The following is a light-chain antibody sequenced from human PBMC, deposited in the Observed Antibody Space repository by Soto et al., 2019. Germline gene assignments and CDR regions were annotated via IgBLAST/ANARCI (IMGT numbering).Light chain of an antibody. J-gene: IGLJ1*01. CDR1: SSDVGGYNY. Sequence: QSVLTQPASVSGSPGQSITISCTGTSSDVGGYNYVSWYQQHPGKAPKLMIYEVSNRPSGVSNRFSGSKSGNTASLTISGLQAEYEADYYSSSYTSSSTHVFGTGTKVTVL. V-gene: IGLV2-14*01. CDR2: EVS. CDR3: SSYTSSSTHV.